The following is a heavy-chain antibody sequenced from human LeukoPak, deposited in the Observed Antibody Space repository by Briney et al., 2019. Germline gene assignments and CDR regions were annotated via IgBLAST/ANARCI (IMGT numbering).Heavy chain of an antibody. CDR2: IKSKSVGETT. J-gene: IGHJ5*02. CDR3: TTHSGNDLRS. D-gene: IGHD5-12*01. Sequence: TGGSLRLSCATSGLTFTSAWLTWVRQAPGKGLEWVGRIKSKSVGETTDYAAPVKGRFTISRDDSENTLYLQMNSLKTEDTAVYYCTTHSGNDLRSWGQGTLVTVSS. V-gene: IGHV3-15*01. CDR1: GLTFTSAW.